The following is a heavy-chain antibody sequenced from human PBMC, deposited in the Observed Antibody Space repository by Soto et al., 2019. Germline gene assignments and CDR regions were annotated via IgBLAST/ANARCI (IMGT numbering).Heavy chain of an antibody. D-gene: IGHD3-10*01. V-gene: IGHV1-69*01. CDR2: VSPPFRTS. J-gene: IGHJ6*02. CDR3: ARVLYYGSGSYSPYGMDV. Sequence: QVQLVQSGAEVKKPGSSVKVSCKTSGVSFNNNGIGWVRQAPGHGLEWMGGVSPPFRTSNYARKFHGRISINADAATGTVNMELSSLTSEDTAQYYCARVLYYGSGSYSPYGMDVWGQGTTVTVSS. CDR1: GVSFNNNG.